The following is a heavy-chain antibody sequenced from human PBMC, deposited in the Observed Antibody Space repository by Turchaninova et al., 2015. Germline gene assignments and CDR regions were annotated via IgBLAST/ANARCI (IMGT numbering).Heavy chain of an antibody. CDR3: ARGGTYFKGFEF. CDR2: TYYRSRWYN. J-gene: IGHJ4*02. D-gene: IGHD1-26*01. CDR1: VDSVSSRSAA. Sequence: QVQLQQSGPGRVKPSATLSLTCSVIVDSVSSRSAAWNWIRHSPSKGLEWLGRTYYRSRWYNDYALSVKSRITINSDTSENQFSLRLNSVTPEDTAVYYCARGGTYFKGFEFWGQGALVTVSS. V-gene: IGHV6-1*01.